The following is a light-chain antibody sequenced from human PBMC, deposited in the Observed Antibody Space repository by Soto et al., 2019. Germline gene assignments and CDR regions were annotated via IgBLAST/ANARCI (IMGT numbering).Light chain of an antibody. J-gene: IGLJ2*01. CDR1: SSDVGGYNF. CDR3: SSYTSSSTVI. Sequence: QSALTQPASVSGSPGQSITISCTGTSSDVGGYNFVSWYQQHPGKAPKFIIYDVRNPPSGVSNRFSGSRSGNTASLTISGLQAEDEADYYCSSYTSSSTVIFGGGTKLTVL. V-gene: IGLV2-14*03. CDR2: DVR.